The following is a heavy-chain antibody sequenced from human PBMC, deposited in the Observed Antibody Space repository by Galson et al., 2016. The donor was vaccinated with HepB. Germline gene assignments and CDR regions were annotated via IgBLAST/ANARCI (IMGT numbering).Heavy chain of an antibody. V-gene: IGHV3-23*01. Sequence: SLRLSCAASGFTFSIYAMTWVRQAPGKGLEWVSGIRGGSSNTYYAGSVKGRFTISRDNSKNTLYLQMNSLRAEDTAIYYCAKRLNNDFWSGYPFDYWGQGTLVTVSS. CDR1: GFTFSIYA. CDR2: IRGGSSNT. J-gene: IGHJ4*02. D-gene: IGHD3-3*01. CDR3: AKRLNNDFWSGYPFDY.